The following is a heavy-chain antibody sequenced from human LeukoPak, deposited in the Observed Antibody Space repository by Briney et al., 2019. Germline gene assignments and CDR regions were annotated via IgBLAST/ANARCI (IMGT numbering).Heavy chain of an antibody. CDR2: IHYSGST. D-gene: IGHD4-23*01. CDR3: ATTSSTVVSYFDY. J-gene: IGHJ4*02. CDR1: GGSVSSGGYY. V-gene: IGHV4-61*08. Sequence: SETLSLTCTVSGGSVSSGGYYWNWIRQPPGKGLEWIGYIHYSGSTNYNPSLKSRVTISVDRSKNQFSLKLSSVTAADTAVYYCATTSSTVVSYFDYWGQGTLVTVSS.